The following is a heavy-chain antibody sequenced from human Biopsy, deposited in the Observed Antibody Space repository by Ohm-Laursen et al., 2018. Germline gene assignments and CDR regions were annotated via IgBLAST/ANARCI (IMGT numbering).Heavy chain of an antibody. V-gene: IGHV4-59*11. CDR3: AKGITVYGVVLPYYFDD. D-gene: IGHD3-3*01. Sequence: GTLSLTCTVSGASLSSHYWSWIRQPPGKGLEWLGYLYGSGNTYYNPPLKSRVTISVDPSKNQFSLKLNAVTAADTAVYSCAKGITVYGVVLPYYFDDWGQGTLVTVSS. J-gene: IGHJ4*02. CDR1: GASLSSHY. CDR2: LYGSGNT.